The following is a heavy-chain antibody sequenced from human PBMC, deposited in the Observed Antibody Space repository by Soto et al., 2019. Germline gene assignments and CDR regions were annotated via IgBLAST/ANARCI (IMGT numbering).Heavy chain of an antibody. J-gene: IGHJ3*02. CDR1: GFTFSSYA. V-gene: IGHV3-30-3*01. CDR3: ARAGLLHASDI. CDR2: ISYDGSNK. Sequence: QVQLVESGGGVVQPGRSLRLSCAASGFTFSSYAMHWVRQAPGKGLEWVAVISYDGSNKYYADSVKGRFTISRDNSKNPLYLQMNSLRAEDTAVYYCARAGLLHASDIWGQGTMVTVSS. D-gene: IGHD2-15*01.